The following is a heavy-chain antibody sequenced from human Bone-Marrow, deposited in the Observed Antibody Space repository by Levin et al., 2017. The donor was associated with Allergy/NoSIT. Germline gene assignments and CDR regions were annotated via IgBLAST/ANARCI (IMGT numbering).Heavy chain of an antibody. D-gene: IGHD2-15*01. CDR3: AREVVFRHQAFDI. Sequence: ASVKVSCKASGGTFSKFAITWVRQAPGHGLEWMGGIIPFFGTTNNAQKFQGRVTITADESTSTAYMELNSLRSEDTAVYYCAREVVFRHQAFDIWGQGTMVTVSS. V-gene: IGHV1-69*13. CDR1: GGTFSKFA. CDR2: IIPFFGTT. J-gene: IGHJ3*02.